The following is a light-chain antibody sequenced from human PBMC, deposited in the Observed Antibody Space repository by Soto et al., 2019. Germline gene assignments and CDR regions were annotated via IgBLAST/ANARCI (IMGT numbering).Light chain of an antibody. J-gene: IGLJ1*01. CDR3: SSYAGSDNPYV. CDR1: SGDVGGYDY. CDR2: EVT. Sequence: QSVLTQPPSASGTPGQRVTISCTGTSGDVGGYDYVSWYQQHPGKAPKLMIYEVTKRPLGVPDRFSGSKSGNTASLTVSGLQAEDEADYYCSSYAGSDNPYVFGTGTKLTVL. V-gene: IGLV2-8*01.